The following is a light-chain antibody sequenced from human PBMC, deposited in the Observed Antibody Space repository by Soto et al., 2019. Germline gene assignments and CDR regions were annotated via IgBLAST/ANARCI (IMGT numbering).Light chain of an antibody. Sequence: QPVLTQSPSASASLGASVKVTCTLSSGHSSYAIAWHQQQPEKGPRYLMKLNSDGSHSKGDGIPDRFSGSSSGAERYLTISSRQSEDEADYYCQTWGTGIWVFGGGTKLTVL. J-gene: IGLJ3*02. V-gene: IGLV4-69*01. CDR2: LNSDGSH. CDR1: SGHSSYA. CDR3: QTWGTGIWV.